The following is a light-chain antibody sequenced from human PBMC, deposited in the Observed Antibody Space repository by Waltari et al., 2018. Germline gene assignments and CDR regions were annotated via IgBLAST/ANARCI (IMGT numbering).Light chain of an antibody. CDR3: QKYDFLPAT. V-gene: IGKV3-20*01. J-gene: IGKJ1*01. CDR1: QGVGKY. CDR2: HAS. Sequence: EIVLTLSPGTLSLSRGERATLSCRASQGVGKYLACDQQRPGQAPRLLLYHASIRATGIPYRFSGSGYGTDFSLTISRLEPEDFAVYYCQKYDFLPATFGQGTTVEIK.